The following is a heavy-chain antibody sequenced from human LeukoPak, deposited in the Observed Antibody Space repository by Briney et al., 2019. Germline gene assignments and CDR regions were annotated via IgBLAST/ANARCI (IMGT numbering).Heavy chain of an antibody. CDR1: GFTFSRYW. J-gene: IGHJ4*02. D-gene: IGHD2-15*01. Sequence: GGSLRLSCAASGFTFSRYWMSWVRQALGKGLEWVASINQDESAKFYVDSVKGRFTISRDNAKNSLFLQMNSLRAEDTAVYYCAKDRRIRLLDFDYWGQGTLVTVSS. V-gene: IGHV3-7*03. CDR2: INQDESAK. CDR3: AKDRRIRLLDFDY.